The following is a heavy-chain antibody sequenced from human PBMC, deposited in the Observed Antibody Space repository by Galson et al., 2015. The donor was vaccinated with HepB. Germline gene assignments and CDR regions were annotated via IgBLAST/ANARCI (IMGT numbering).Heavy chain of an antibody. CDR1: GYTFTSYA. J-gene: IGHJ3*02. V-gene: IGHV1-3*01. Sequence: SVKVSCKASGYTFTSYAMHWVRQAPGQRLEWMGWINAGNGNTKYSQKFQGRVTITRDTSASTAYMELSSLRSEDTAVYYCARGTGYYGSSGAAFDIWGQGTMVTVSS. CDR3: ARGTGYYGSSGAAFDI. CDR2: INAGNGNT. D-gene: IGHD3-22*01.